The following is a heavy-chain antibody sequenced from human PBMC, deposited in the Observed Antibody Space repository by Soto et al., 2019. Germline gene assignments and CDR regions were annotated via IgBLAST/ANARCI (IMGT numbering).Heavy chain of an antibody. V-gene: IGHV4-39*01. CDR3: ARHPSDFWFDP. J-gene: IGHJ5*02. D-gene: IGHD2-21*02. CDR2: IYYSGST. CDR1: GGSISSSSYY. Sequence: SETLSLTCTVSGGSISSSSYYWGWIRQPPGKGLEWIGSIYYSGSTYYNLSLKSRVTISVDTSKNQFSLKLSSVTAADTAVYFCARHPSDFWFDPWGQGTLVTVSS.